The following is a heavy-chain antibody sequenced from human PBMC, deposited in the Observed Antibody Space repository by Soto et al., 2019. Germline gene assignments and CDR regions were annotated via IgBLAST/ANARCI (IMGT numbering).Heavy chain of an antibody. CDR1: GFTFSSYW. V-gene: IGHV3-74*01. Sequence: EVQLVESGGGLVQPGGSLRLSCAASGFTFSSYWMHWVRQAPGKGLVWVSRINSDGNSPNYADSVKGRFTISRDNAKNTLYLQMNSLRAGDTAVYYCARVGSTGNWFDPWGQGTLVTVSS. CDR2: INSDGNSP. CDR3: ARVGSTGNWFDP. D-gene: IGHD6-25*01. J-gene: IGHJ5*02.